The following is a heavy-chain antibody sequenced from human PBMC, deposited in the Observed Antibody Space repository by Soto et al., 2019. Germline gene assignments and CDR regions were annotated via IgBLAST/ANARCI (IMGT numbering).Heavy chain of an antibody. CDR1: GFRFSDYY. V-gene: IGHV3-11*01. Sequence: GGSLRLSCAASGFRFSDYYMTWIRQAPGKGLEWVSYLTSRASTIYQADSVRGRFTVSRDNAKNSLYLQMNSLRVEDTAVYFWASARAAIVMVVGETPGYYGMDVWGQGTTGTVSS. CDR3: ASARAAIVMVVGETPGYYGMDV. J-gene: IGHJ6*02. D-gene: IGHD2-15*01. CDR2: LTSRASTI.